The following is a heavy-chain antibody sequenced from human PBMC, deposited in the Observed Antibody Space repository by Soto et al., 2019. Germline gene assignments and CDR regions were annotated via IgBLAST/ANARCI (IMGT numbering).Heavy chain of an antibody. CDR3: ARSVEGHFDY. CDR1: GFRFNIYS. J-gene: IGHJ4*02. D-gene: IGHD6-19*01. CDR2: MTSDTKTI. Sequence: EVQLVESGGGLVQPGGSLRLSCAASGFRFNIYSMKWIRQAPGKGLEWSAYMTSDTKTIKYADSVKGRFTISRDNDNNLVYLQMNSLRDEDTAVYYCARSVEGHFDYWGQGTVVTVSA. V-gene: IGHV3-48*02.